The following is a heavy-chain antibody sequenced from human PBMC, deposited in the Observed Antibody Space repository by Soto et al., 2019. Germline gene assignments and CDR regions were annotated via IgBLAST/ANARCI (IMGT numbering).Heavy chain of an antibody. D-gene: IGHD1-7*01. V-gene: IGHV1-69*01. CDR2: IIPVFAST. J-gene: IGHJ4*02. CDR3: ATAGFRGTAIHQFEL. CDR1: GGTFSTYG. Sequence: QVHLVQSGAEVKKPASSVKVSCQASGGTFSTYGITWVRQAPGHGLEWMGAIIPVFASTSSAQLFRGRLSITADEVSSTAYMELSGRTSADTALYYCATAGFRGTAIHQFELWGQGTVVTVS.